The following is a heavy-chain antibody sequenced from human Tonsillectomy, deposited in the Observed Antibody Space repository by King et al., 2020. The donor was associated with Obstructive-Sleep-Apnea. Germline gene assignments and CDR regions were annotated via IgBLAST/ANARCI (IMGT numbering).Heavy chain of an antibody. Sequence: VQLVESGGGVVQPGRSLRLSCAASAFTFSNYAMHWVRQAPGQGLEWLAVLSYDGTNKYYRDSVRGRFTISRDNCKNTLYLQMNGLRTEDTAVYYCAKGLLESIDWFLSPFDYWGQGTLVTVSS. CDR1: AFTFSNYA. D-gene: IGHD3-9*01. CDR3: AKGLLESIDWFLSPFDY. V-gene: IGHV3-30*18. J-gene: IGHJ4*02. CDR2: LSYDGTNK.